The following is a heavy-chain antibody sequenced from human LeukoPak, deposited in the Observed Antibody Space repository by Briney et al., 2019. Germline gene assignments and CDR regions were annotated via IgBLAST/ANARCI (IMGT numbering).Heavy chain of an antibody. J-gene: IGHJ6*03. CDR1: GGSISSSSYY. CDR3: ASNDFWSGRSHYYYYMDV. V-gene: IGHV4-61*05. CDR2: IYYSGST. D-gene: IGHD3-3*01. Sequence: TASETLSLTCTVSGGSISSSSYYWGWIRQPPGKGLEWIGYIYYSGSTNYNPSLKSRVTISVDTSKNQFSLKLSSVTAADTAVYYCASNDFWSGRSHYYYYMDVWGKGTTVTVSS.